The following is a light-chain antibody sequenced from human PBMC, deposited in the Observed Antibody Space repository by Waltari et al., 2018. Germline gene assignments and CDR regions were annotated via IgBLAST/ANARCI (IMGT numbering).Light chain of an antibody. CDR1: NIGGKS. V-gene: IGLV3-21*04. CDR2: YNT. J-gene: IGLJ2*01. Sequence: SYVLTQPPSMSVAPGKTARITCGGSNIGGKSVQWYQQKPGQAPVLVMQYNTDRPSVILGRFSGSNSGNTATLTINRVEAGDEADYYCQVWGDDSGPYVIFGGGTKLTVL. CDR3: QVWGDDSGPYVI.